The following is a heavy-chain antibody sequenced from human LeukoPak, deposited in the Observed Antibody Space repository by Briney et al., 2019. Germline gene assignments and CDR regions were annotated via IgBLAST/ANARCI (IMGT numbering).Heavy chain of an antibody. CDR1: GGSISSSSYY. CDR3: ARHSSLRSPTTP. V-gene: IGHV4-39*01. CDR2: IYYSGST. Sequence: SETLSLTCTVSGGSISSSSYYWGWIGQSPGKGLEWIGSIYYSGSTYYSPSLKSRVTISVDTSKNQFSLKLSSVTAADTAVYYCARHSSLRSPTTPWGQGTLVTVSS. J-gene: IGHJ5*02. D-gene: IGHD1-7*01.